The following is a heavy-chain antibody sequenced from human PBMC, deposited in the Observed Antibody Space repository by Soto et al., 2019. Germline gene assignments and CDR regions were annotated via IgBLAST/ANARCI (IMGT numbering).Heavy chain of an antibody. CDR2: IYYSGNT. D-gene: IGHD6-19*01. CDR1: GASISRSDYY. Sequence: QLQLQESGPGLVKPSETLSLTCTVSGASISRSDYYWGWIRQPPGKGLEWIGSIYYSGNTYNNPSLKSRVTISEDTSKNHFPLKLNSETAADTGVYYCARPGQYSSGWTGPWEYFQHWGQGTLVIVSS. CDR3: ARPGQYSSGWTGPWEYFQH. V-gene: IGHV4-39*02. J-gene: IGHJ1*01.